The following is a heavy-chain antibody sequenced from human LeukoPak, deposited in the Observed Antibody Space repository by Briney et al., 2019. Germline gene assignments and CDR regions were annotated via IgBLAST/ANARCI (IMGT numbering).Heavy chain of an antibody. D-gene: IGHD3-10*01. J-gene: IGHJ4*02. V-gene: IGHV3-33*01. CDR3: ARDGGSGIDY. CDR2: IWYEGSRK. CDR1: GFSLTTYG. Sequence: PGGSLRLFCGASGFSLTTYGTHCLRQAPGKGLEGVAVIWYEGSRKFYGDSVKGRFTVSRDTFENTMYLQMNSLRVEDTAVYYCARDGGSGIDYWGQGTLVTVSS.